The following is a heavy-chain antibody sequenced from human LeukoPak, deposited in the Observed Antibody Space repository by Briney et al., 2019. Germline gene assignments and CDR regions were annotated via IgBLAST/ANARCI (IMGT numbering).Heavy chain of an antibody. J-gene: IGHJ1*01. CDR1: DYSISSGYY. Sequence: SETLSLTCTVSDYSISSGYYWGWIRQPPGKGLEWIGSIYHSGNTSYNPSLKSRVTISVDTPKNQFSLKLSSVTAADTAVYFCARDRYYDSSGYYYSAEYFQHWGQGTLVTVSS. D-gene: IGHD3-22*01. CDR2: IYHSGNT. V-gene: IGHV4-38-2*02. CDR3: ARDRYYDSSGYYYSAEYFQH.